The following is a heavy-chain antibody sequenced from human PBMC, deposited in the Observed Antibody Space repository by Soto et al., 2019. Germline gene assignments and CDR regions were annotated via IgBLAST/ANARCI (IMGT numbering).Heavy chain of an antibody. Sequence: QVQLVQSGAEVKKPGSSVKVSCKASGGTFSSYSINWVRQAPGQGLEWMGEIIPIFGTANYAQKFQGRVPITADESTSTAYMELSILRSEDTAVYYCARDGGRHSGGIDYWGQGTLVTVSS. CDR3: ARDGGRHSGGIDY. CDR2: IIPIFGTA. V-gene: IGHV1-69*01. CDR1: GGTFSSYS. D-gene: IGHD1-26*01. J-gene: IGHJ4*02.